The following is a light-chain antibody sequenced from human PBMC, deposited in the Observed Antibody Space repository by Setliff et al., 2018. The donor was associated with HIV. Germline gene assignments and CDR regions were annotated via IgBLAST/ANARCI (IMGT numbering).Light chain of an antibody. J-gene: IGLJ1*01. CDR2: EVI. CDR1: SSDIGAYNY. CDR3: TSYAGSNSLGV. V-gene: IGLV2-8*01. Sequence: QSVLTQPPSASGSPGQLVAISCTGASSDIGAYNYVSWYQHHPGKAPKLIIYEVIKRPSGVPDRFSGSKSGNTASLTVSGLQAEDEADHYCTSYAGSNSLGVFGSGTKVTVL.